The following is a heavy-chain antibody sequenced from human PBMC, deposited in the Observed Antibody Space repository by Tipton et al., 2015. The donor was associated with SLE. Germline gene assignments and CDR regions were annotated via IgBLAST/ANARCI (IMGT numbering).Heavy chain of an antibody. CDR3: ARDPTGWRSSSTSCPFDY. J-gene: IGHJ4*02. V-gene: IGHV1-18*01. CDR1: GYTFTSYG. Sequence: QSGAEVKKPGASVKVSCKASGYTFTSYGISWVRQAPGQGLEWMGWISAYNGNTNYAQKLQGRVTMTTDTSTSTAYMELRSLRSDDTAVYYCARDPTGWRSSSTSCPFDYWGQGTLVTVSS. CDR2: ISAYNGNT. D-gene: IGHD2-2*01.